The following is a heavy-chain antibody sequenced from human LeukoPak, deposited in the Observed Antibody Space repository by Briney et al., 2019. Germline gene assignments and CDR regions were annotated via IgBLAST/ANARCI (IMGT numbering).Heavy chain of an antibody. J-gene: IGHJ5*02. CDR3: ARASTEYAVTDGFDT. CDR2: VSFGSSYI. CDR1: GFTFSSYW. V-gene: IGHV3-21*01. D-gene: IGHD4-17*01. Sequence: GGSLRLSCAASGFTFSSYWMNWVRQSPGKGLQWVSYVSFGSSYISYADSLKGRFTISRDDAKSSVYLEMTSLRAEDTAVYYCARASTEYAVTDGFDTWGPGTLVTVSS.